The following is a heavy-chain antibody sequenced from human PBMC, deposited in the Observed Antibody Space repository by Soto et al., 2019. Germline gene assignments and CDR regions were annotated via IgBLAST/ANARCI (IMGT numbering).Heavy chain of an antibody. Sequence: SETLSLTCAVYGGSFSGYYWSWIRQPPGKGLEWIGEINHSGSTNYNPSLKSRVTISVDTSKNQFSLKLSSVTAADTAVYYCARQGYGSGSRIVVNWGQGTLVTVSS. J-gene: IGHJ4*02. V-gene: IGHV4-34*01. CDR2: INHSGST. D-gene: IGHD3-10*01. CDR1: GGSFSGYY. CDR3: ARQGYGSGSRIVVN.